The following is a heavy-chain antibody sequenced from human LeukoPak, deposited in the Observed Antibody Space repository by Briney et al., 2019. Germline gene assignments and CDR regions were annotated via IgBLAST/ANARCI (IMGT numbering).Heavy chain of an antibody. Sequence: GGSLRLSCAASEFTFSSYAFHWVRQAPGKGLEWVAFISYDGSNKFYADSVRGRFTISRDNSKNTLYLQMNSLRAEDTAVYYCARDLGPTYCILDYWGQGTLVTVSP. D-gene: IGHD3-16*01. CDR2: ISYDGSNK. V-gene: IGHV3-30-3*01. CDR3: ARDLGPTYCILDY. CDR1: EFTFSSYA. J-gene: IGHJ4*02.